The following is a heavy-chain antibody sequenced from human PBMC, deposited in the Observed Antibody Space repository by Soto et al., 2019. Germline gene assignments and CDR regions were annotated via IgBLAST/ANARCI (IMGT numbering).Heavy chain of an antibody. CDR3: ASHLTAGQLGGLYY. J-gene: IGHJ4*02. V-gene: IGHV3-23*01. CDR1: ALTFSNYA. D-gene: IGHD6-13*01. CDR2: ISASGAST. Sequence: PGGSLRLSCAASALTFSNYAMSWVRQAPGKGLEWVSAISASGASTYFADFVKGRFTISRDNSKNTLYLQMNSLRAEDTAVYYCASHLTAGQLGGLYYWGQGTLVTVSS.